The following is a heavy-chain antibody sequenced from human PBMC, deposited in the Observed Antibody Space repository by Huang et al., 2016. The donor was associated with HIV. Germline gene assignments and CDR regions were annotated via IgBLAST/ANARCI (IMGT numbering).Heavy chain of an antibody. J-gene: IGHJ1*01. CDR2: INPKGGT. CDR3: ARVKNSKGARRLLC. CDR1: GGSFSGFY. Sequence: QVRLQQWGAGLLKPSETLSLSCAVYGGSFSGFYWPWIRQAPGRGVVWVGDINPKGGTDYNPTLKNRVTISGDTCKNKGSRKMNAVNAADTARYYCARVKNSKGARRLLCWGQETLLTVSS. V-gene: IGHV4-34*01. D-gene: IGHD6-6*01.